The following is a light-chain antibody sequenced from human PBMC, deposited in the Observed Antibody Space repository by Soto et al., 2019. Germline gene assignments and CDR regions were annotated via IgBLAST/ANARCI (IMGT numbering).Light chain of an antibody. V-gene: IGKV3-11*01. CDR1: QSVSSY. Sequence: EIVLTQSPATLSLSPGERDTLSCRDSQSVSSYLAWYQQKPGQAPRLLIYDASNRATGIPARFSGSGSGTDFTLTISSLEPEDFAVYYCQQRSNWPPSLTFGGGTKVDIK. J-gene: IGKJ4*01. CDR2: DAS. CDR3: QQRSNWPPSLT.